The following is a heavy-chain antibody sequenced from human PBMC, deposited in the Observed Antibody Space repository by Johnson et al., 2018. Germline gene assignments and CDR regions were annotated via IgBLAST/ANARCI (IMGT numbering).Heavy chain of an antibody. D-gene: IGHD1-7*01. Sequence: QVQLQESGGGVVQPGRSLRLSCAASGFSFSSYGMHWVRQAPVRGLEWMAFIYYDGSHKYYANSVKGLFTISRDNSKSTLYLQMDSLRAEDTAVYYCGKDPLGTTRYHFMDVWGKGTTVTVSS. CDR2: IYYDGSHK. J-gene: IGHJ6*03. V-gene: IGHV3-30*18. CDR3: GKDPLGTTRYHFMDV. CDR1: GFSFSSYG.